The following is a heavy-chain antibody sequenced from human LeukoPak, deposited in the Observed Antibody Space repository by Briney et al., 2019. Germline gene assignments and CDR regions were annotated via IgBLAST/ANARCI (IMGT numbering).Heavy chain of an antibody. V-gene: IGHV3-23*01. CDR2: ISGSGGST. Sequence: SGGSLRLSCAASGFTFSSYAMSWVRQAPGKGLERVSAISGSGGSTDYADSVKGRFTSSRDNSKNTLYLQMNSLRAEDTAIYYCARGRKYYYDSSGYRTSYYFDYWGQGTLVTVSS. CDR1: GFTFSSYA. J-gene: IGHJ4*02. CDR3: ARGRKYYYDSSGYRTSYYFDY. D-gene: IGHD3-22*01.